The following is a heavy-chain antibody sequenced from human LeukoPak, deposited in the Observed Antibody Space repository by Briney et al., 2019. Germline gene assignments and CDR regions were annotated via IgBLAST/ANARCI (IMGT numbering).Heavy chain of an antibody. J-gene: IGHJ4*02. V-gene: IGHV3-23*01. CDR1: GFTFSSYA. CDR2: ISGSGGST. D-gene: IGHD3-22*01. Sequence: GGSLRLSCAASGFTFSSYAMSWVRQAPGKGLEWVSAISGSGGSTYYADSVKGRFTISRGNSKNTLYLQMNSLRVEDTAVYYCARVAMSDSSGYCDYWGQGTKVTVSS. CDR3: ARVAMSDSSGYCDY.